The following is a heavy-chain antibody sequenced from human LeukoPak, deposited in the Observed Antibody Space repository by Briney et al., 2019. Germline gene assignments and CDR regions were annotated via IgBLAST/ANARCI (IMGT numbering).Heavy chain of an antibody. Sequence: GGSLRLPCAASGFSFSSYSMIWVRQAPGKGLEWVSSISSSGSTIYYADSVKGRFTISRDNAKSSLYLQMNSLRAEDTAVYYCARALLGVFDYWGQGTLVTVSS. CDR3: ARALLGVFDY. CDR2: ISSSGSTI. J-gene: IGHJ4*02. CDR1: GFSFSSYS. V-gene: IGHV3-48*04. D-gene: IGHD3-16*01.